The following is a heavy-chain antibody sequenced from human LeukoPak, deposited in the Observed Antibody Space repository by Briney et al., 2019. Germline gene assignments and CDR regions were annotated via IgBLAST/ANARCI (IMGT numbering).Heavy chain of an antibody. CDR3: AKETIVGALDWFDP. V-gene: IGHV3-23*01. D-gene: IGHD1-26*01. Sequence: GGSLRLSCAASGFTFSTYAMSWVRQAPGKGLEWVSAISGNGGSTYYKDSVKGRFIISRDNSKNTLYLQMNSLTAENTALHYCAKETIVGALDWFDPRGQGTRVTVSS. CDR2: ISGNGGST. J-gene: IGHJ5*02. CDR1: GFTFSTYA.